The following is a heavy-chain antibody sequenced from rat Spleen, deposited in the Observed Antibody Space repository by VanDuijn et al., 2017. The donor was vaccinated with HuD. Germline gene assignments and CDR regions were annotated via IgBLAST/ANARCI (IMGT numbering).Heavy chain of an antibody. CDR2: IDYSGRT. CDR3: ARGPVDY. V-gene: IGHV3-1*01. Sequence: EVQLQESGPGLVKPSQSLSLTCSVTGYSITSNYWGWIRKFPGNKMEWMGYIDYSGRTSYNPSLKSRISITRDTSKNQFFLQLNSVSPEDTATYYCARGPVDYWGQGVMVTVSS. CDR1: GYSITSNY. J-gene: IGHJ2*01.